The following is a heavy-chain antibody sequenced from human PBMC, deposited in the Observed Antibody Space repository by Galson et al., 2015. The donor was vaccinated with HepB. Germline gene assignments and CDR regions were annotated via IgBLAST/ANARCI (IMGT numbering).Heavy chain of an antibody. CDR1: GFTFSNYW. CDR3: AKDGGWRSCDC. CDR2: ISNDGSAK. D-gene: IGHD3-16*01. V-gene: IGHV3-7*01. J-gene: IGHJ4*02. Sequence: SLRLSCAASGFTFSNYWMAWVRQVPGVGLEWLADISNDGSAKKYVDSVRGRFTISRDNAMNSLYLQMDSLRVEDTGIYYCAKDGGWRSCDCWGQGTLVTVSS.